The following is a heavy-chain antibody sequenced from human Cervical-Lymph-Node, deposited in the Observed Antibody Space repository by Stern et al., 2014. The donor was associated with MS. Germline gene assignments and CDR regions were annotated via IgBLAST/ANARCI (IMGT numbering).Heavy chain of an antibody. CDR2: ISGKSGSI. D-gene: IGHD3-22*01. V-gene: IGHV3-9*01. CDR3: ANDLDSSGYYYAIDY. J-gene: IGHJ4*02. Sequence: VQLVESGGGLVQPGRSLRLSCAASGFKFDNYAMNWVRQAPGKGLAWVSGISGKSGSIDYADSVKGRFIISRDNAKNSLYLQMNSLRAEDTALYYCANDLDSSGYYYAIDYWGQGTLVTVSS. CDR1: GFKFDNYA.